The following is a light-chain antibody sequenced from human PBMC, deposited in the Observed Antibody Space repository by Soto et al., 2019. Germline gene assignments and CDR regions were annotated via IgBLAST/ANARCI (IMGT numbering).Light chain of an antibody. Sequence: QSALTQPASVSGSPGQSITISCTGTSSDVGGYNYVSWYQQHPGKAPKLMIYDVSNRPSGVSNRFSGSKSVNTASLTISGLQAEDEADYYCSSYTSSSTVVFGGGPNVTAL. CDR2: DVS. J-gene: IGLJ2*01. CDR3: SSYTSSSTVV. V-gene: IGLV2-14*03. CDR1: SSDVGGYNY.